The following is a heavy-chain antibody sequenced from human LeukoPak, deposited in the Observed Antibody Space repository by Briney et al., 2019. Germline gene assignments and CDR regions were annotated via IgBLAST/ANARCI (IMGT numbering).Heavy chain of an antibody. D-gene: IGHD3-10*01. J-gene: IGHJ4*02. V-gene: IGHV4-4*07. CDR2: IFPSGGS. Sequence: SETLSLTCTVSGESINNYFYSWLRQPAGKGLEWIGRIFPSGGSNNNPSLESRVTMSVDTSKSQVSLKLSSVTAADTAVYYCARGSSGSYFNYWGQGALVTVSS. CDR1: GESINNYF. CDR3: ARGSSGSYFNY.